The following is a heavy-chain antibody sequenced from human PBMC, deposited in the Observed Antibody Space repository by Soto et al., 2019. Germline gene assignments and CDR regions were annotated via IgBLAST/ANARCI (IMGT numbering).Heavy chain of an antibody. CDR2: IYYSGST. V-gene: IGHV4-39*01. D-gene: IGHD2-2*01. J-gene: IGHJ4*02. CDR3: ARQDIVVVPAAMPAAFDY. Sequence: QLQLQESGPGLVKPSETLSLTCTVSGGSISSSSYYWGWIRQPPGKGLEWIGSIYYSGSTYYNPSLKSRVTISVDTSKNQFSLKLSSVTAADTAVYYCARQDIVVVPAAMPAAFDYWGPGTLVTVSS. CDR1: GGSISSSSYY.